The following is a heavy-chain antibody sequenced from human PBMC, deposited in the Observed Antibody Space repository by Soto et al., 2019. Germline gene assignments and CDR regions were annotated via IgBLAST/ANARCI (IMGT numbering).Heavy chain of an antibody. CDR1: GGTFSSYA. D-gene: IGHD5-12*01. CDR3: ASMVAAKWYFDY. Sequence: ASVKVSCKASGGTFSSYAISRVRQAPGQGLEWMGGIIPIFGTVNYAQKFQGRVTITADDSTSTAYMELSSLRSDDTAVYYCASMVAAKWYFDYWGQGPLVTSPQ. J-gene: IGHJ4*02. V-gene: IGHV1-69*13. CDR2: IIPIFGTV.